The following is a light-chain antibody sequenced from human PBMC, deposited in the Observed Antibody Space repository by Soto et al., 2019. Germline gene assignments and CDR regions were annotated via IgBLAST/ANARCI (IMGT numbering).Light chain of an antibody. J-gene: IGKJ1*01. CDR3: LQHNSYPRT. CDR1: QDIKNA. CDR2: GAA. Sequence: DIQMTQSPSSLSASVGDRVTITCRARQDIKNALAWFQQKPGRAPKRLIYGAATLQSGVPSRFSGSGSGTEFTLTITSLQAEDFATYCCLQHNSYPRTFGQGTTVEIK. V-gene: IGKV1-17*01.